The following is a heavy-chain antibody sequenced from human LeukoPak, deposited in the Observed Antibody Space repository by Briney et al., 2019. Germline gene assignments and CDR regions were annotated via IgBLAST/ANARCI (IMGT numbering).Heavy chain of an antibody. CDR3: ARVYDSSGYYLAY. V-gene: IGHV4-34*01. CDR2: INHSGST. J-gene: IGHJ4*02. CDR1: GGSFSDYY. Sequence: SETLPLTCAVYGGSFSDYYWTWIRQPPGKGLEWIGEINHSGSTNYNPSLKSRVTLSADTSKNQFSLKLNSVTAADTAVYYCARVYDSSGYYLAYWGQGTLVTVSS. D-gene: IGHD3-22*01.